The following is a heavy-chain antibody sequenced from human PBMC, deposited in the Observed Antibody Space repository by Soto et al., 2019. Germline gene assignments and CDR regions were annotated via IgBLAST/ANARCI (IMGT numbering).Heavy chain of an antibody. D-gene: IGHD1-26*01. CDR1: GFTVSSNY. V-gene: IGHV3-53*02. J-gene: IGHJ4*02. CDR3: ARVPISGSYADY. CDR2: IYSGGST. Sequence: EVPLVETGGGLIQPGGSLRLSCAASGFTVSSNYMSWVRQAPGKGLEWVSVIYSGGSTYYADSVKGRFTISRDNSKNTLYLQMNSLRAEDTAVYYCARVPISGSYADYWGQGTLVTVSS.